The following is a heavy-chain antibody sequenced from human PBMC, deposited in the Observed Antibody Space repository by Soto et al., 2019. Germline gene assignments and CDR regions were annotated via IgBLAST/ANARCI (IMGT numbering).Heavy chain of an antibody. CDR3: ARHYSIFGVVAHMDY. CDR2: ISPGDSET. Sequence: GESLKISCKGSGYSFARYRIGWVRQMPGEGLEWMGIISPGDSETRYSPSIQGQVTISADKSINTAYLQWTSLKASDTAMYFCARHYSIFGVVAHMDYWGQGTLVTVSS. D-gene: IGHD3-3*01. V-gene: IGHV5-51*01. CDR1: GYSFARYR. J-gene: IGHJ4*02.